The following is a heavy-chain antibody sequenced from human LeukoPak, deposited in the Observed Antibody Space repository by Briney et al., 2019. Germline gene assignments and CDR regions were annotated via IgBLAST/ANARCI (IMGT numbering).Heavy chain of an antibody. Sequence: SVKVSCKASGGTFSNYAFSWVRQAPGQGLEWMGGIITIFSTANYAQKFQGRVTITADESTRTAYMELSSLRSEDTAVYYCAATYDDHHVSYNGFDPWGQGTLVTVSS. J-gene: IGHJ5*02. CDR3: AATYDDHHVSYNGFDP. CDR1: GGTFSNYA. CDR2: IITIFSTA. V-gene: IGHV1-69*13. D-gene: IGHD3-22*01.